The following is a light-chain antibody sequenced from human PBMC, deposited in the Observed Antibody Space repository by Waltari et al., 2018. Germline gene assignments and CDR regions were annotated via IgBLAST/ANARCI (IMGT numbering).Light chain of an antibody. CDR1: QGISSY. Sequence: DIQLTQSPSFLSASVGDRVTITCRASQGISSYLAWYQQKPGKAPKLLIYASYTLQSGVPSRFSGSESRTEFTLTISRLQPEDFATYYSQQLNSYPSLTFGGGTKVEIK. CDR3: QQLNSYPSLT. CDR2: ASY. V-gene: IGKV1-9*01. J-gene: IGKJ4*01.